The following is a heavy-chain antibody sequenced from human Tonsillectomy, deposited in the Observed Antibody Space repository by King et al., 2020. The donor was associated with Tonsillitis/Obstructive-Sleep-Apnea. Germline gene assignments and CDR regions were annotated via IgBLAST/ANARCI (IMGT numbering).Heavy chain of an antibody. D-gene: IGHD3-16*01. J-gene: IGHJ3*02. V-gene: IGHV3-23*04. CDR3: AKDPPRGGVTGGRAFEI. CDR2: ISGSGGST. CDR1: GFTFSSYA. Sequence: VQLVESGGGLVQPGGSLRPSCAASGFTFSSYAMSWVRQAPGKGLEWVSGISGSGGSTYYADSVKGRFTISRDNSKNTLYLQMNNLRAEDTAVYYCAKDPPRGGVTGGRAFEIWGQGTMVTVSS.